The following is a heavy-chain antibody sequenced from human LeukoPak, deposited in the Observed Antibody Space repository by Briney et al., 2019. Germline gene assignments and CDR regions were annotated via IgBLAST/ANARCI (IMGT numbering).Heavy chain of an antibody. CDR1: GGPISSYC. Sequence: SETLSLTCTVSGGPISSYCWSWIRQPPGKGLEWIGYIYYSGSTNYNPSLKSRVTISVDTSKNQFSLKLSSVTAADTAVYYCARGDYYYMDVWGKGTTVTISS. V-gene: IGHV4-59*01. J-gene: IGHJ6*03. CDR2: IYYSGST. CDR3: ARGDYYYMDV.